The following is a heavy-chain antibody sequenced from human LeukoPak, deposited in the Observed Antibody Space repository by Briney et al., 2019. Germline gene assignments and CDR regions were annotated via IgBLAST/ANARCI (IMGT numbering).Heavy chain of an antibody. CDR3: ARLKGSRWYVGN. Sequence: GGSLRLSCTASGFAFSSYAMTWVRQAPGKGLEWVSSISGSGGGTDYADSVKGRFTISRDNSKNTLYLQMNSLRADDTAVYYCARLKGSRWYVGNWGQGTLVTVSS. D-gene: IGHD6-13*01. CDR2: ISGSGGGT. CDR1: GFAFSSYA. J-gene: IGHJ4*02. V-gene: IGHV3-23*01.